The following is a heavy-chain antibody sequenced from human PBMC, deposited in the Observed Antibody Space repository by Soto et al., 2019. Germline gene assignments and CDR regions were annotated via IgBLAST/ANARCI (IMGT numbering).Heavy chain of an antibody. D-gene: IGHD2-2*01. V-gene: IGHV3-48*02. CDR2: ISTSGSTV. CDR1: GFTFNNYA. J-gene: IGHJ4*02. CDR3: VRYCSTTLCNGVATRTFDY. Sequence: GGFLRLSCAASGFTFNNYAMNWVRQAPGKGLEWVSAISTSGSTVYYADSVKGRFTISRDNTRNSLYLQMNSLRDEDTALYYCVRYCSTTLCNGVATRTFDYWGQGTLVTVSS.